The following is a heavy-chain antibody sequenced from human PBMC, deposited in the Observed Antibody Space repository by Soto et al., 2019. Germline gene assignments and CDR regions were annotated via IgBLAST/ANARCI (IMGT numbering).Heavy chain of an antibody. V-gene: IGHV1-46*01. CDR3: ARAPATLLYYYYGMYV. CDR1: GYTFTSYY. J-gene: IGHJ6*02. Sequence: ASVKVSCKASGYTFTSYYMHWVRQAPGQGLEWMGIINPSGGSTSYAQKFQGRVTMTRDTSTSTVYMELSSLRSEDTAVYYCARAPATLLYYYYGMYVWGQGTTVTVSS. D-gene: IGHD2-15*01. CDR2: INPSGGST.